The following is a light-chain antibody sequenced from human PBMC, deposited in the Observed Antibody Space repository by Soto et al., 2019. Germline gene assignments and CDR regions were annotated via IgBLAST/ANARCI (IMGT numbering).Light chain of an antibody. CDR1: SSDVGGYDH. J-gene: IGLJ1*01. CDR2: EVD. V-gene: IGLV2-14*01. CDR3: SSYSSSSTLYV. Sequence: QSALTQPASVSGSPGQSITISCSGTSSDVGGYDHVSWYQQHPGKGPKLIIHEVDNRPSGVSLRFSGSKSGDTASLTISGLHPEDEADYYCSSYSSSSTLYVFGNGTKVTVL.